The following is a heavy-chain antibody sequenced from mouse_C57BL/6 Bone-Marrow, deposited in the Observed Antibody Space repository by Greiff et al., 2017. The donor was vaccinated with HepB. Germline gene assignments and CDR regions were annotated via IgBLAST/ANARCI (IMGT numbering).Heavy chain of an antibody. CDR2: ILPGSGST. V-gene: IGHV1-9*01. CDR1: GYTFTGYW. J-gene: IGHJ3*01. CDR3: AREGLLRAWFAY. D-gene: IGHD2-3*01. Sequence: QVQLQQPGAELMKPGASVKLSCKATGYTFTGYWIEWVKQRPGHGLEWIGEILPGSGSTNYNEKFKGKATFTADKSSNTAYMQLSSLTTEDSAIYYCAREGLLRAWFAYWGQGTLVTVSA.